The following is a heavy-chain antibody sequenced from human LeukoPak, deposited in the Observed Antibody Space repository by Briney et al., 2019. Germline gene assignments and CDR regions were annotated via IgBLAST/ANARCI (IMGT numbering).Heavy chain of an antibody. CDR1: GYTFTSYS. CDR2: ISTYNGNT. CDR3: AKDRWRDGSSSFDN. V-gene: IGHV1-18*01. Sequence: GASVKVSCKASGYTFTSYSINWVRQAPGQGLEWMGWISTYNGNTNYAQKLQGRVTMTTDTYTSTAYMELRSLRSDDTAVYYCAKDRWRDGSSSFDNWGQGTLVSVSS. J-gene: IGHJ4*02. D-gene: IGHD6-6*01.